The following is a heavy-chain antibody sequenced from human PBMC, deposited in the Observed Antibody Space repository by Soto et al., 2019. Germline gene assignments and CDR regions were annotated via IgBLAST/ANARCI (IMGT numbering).Heavy chain of an antibody. CDR1: GGSISSGGYY. D-gene: IGHD4-17*01. Sequence: SETLSLTCTVSGGSISSGGYYWSWIRQHPGKGLEWIGYIYYSGSTYYNPSLKSRVTISVDTSKNQFSLKLSSVTAADTAVYYCAREGDYGDSYWGQGTLVTVSS. J-gene: IGHJ4*03. V-gene: IGHV4-31*03. CDR2: IYYSGST. CDR3: AREGDYGDSY.